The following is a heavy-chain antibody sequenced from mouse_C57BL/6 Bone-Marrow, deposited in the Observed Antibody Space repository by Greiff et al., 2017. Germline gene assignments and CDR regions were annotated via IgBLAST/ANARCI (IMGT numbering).Heavy chain of an antibody. CDR2: IDPSDSYT. D-gene: IGHD2-4*01. V-gene: IGHV1-50*01. CDR3: ARRSSTMISAWFAY. CDR1: GYTFTSYW. Sequence: QVQLKQPGAELVKPGASVKLSCKASGYTFTSYWMQWVKQRPGQGLEWIGEIDPSDSYTNYNPKFKGKATLTVDTSSSTAYMQLSSLTSEDSAVYYCARRSSTMISAWFAYWGQGTLVTVSA. J-gene: IGHJ3*01.